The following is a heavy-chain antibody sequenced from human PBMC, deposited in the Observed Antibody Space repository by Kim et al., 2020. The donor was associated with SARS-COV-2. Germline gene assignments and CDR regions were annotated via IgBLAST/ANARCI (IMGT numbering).Heavy chain of an antibody. D-gene: IGHD6-13*01. Sequence: SETLSLTCTVSGASITTYFWSWIRQPPGKGLEWIGYIYYSGTTKYNPSLQSRVTISVDMSKNQFSLKLSSVTAADTAVYYCSRGRSSYLWGKGTLVTVSS. CDR2: IYYSGTT. J-gene: IGHJ5*02. CDR3: SRGRSSYL. CDR1: GASITTYF. V-gene: IGHV4-59*13.